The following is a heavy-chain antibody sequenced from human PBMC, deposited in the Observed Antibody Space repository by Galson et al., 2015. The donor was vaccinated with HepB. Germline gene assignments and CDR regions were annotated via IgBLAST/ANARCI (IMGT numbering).Heavy chain of an antibody. D-gene: IGHD1-7*01. J-gene: IGHJ6*02. V-gene: IGHV1-69*10. Sequence: SVKVSCKASGGTFSSYAISWVRQAPGQGLEWMGGIIPIFGIANYAQKFQGRVTITADKSTSTAYMELSSLRSEDTAVYYCAREPKGNWNYVYYYGMDVWGQGTTVTVSS. CDR3: AREPKGNWNYVYYYGMDV. CDR2: IIPIFGIA. CDR1: GGTFSSYA.